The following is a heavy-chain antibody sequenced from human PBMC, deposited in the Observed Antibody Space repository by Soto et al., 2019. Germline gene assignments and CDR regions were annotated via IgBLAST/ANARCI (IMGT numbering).Heavy chain of an antibody. CDR1: GVCCSSYA. D-gene: IGHD1-1*01. Sequence: GRSPEICSAVYGVCCSSYAMSCVRQASGKRLEWVSTISRSGGSTYYAESVKGRFSISRDTSKNSLYLQMNTLRGEDTAIYYCAHVLRPPGHVEPYGRLAHLYF. CDR2: ISRSGGST. J-gene: IGHJ1*01. V-gene: IGHV3-23*01. CDR3: AHVLRPPGHVEPYGRLAHLYF.